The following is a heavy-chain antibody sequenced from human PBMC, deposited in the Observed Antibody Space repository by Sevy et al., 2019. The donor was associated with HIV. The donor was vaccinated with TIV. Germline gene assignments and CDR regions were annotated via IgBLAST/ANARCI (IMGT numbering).Heavy chain of an antibody. CDR3: AKDGSAVKWFGEEGDGFDV. CDR1: GFMLNGHH. V-gene: IGHV1-18*01. J-gene: IGHJ3*01. D-gene: IGHD3-10*01. CDR2: ISVFNGNT. Sequence: ASVKVSCQASGFMLNGHHISWVRQAPGQGLEWIGKISVFNGNTDYAPKFHGRVTMTTDTSTFTAYMELRSLRSDDTAVYYCAKDGSAVKWFGEEGDGFDVWGQGAMVTVSS.